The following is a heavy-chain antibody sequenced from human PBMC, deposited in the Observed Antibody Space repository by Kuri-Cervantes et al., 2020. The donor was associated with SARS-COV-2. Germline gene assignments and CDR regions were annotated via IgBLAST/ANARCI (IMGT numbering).Heavy chain of an antibody. D-gene: IGHD3-22*01. J-gene: IGHJ3*02. CDR1: GGSISGYY. Sequence: SETLSLTCTVSGGSISGYYWGWIRQPPGKGLEWIGSIYYSGSTYYNPSLKSRVTISVDTSKNQFSLKLSSVTAADTAVYYCARLRGITMIVVVFDAFDIWGQGTMVTVSS. V-gene: IGHV4-39*01. CDR3: ARLRGITMIVVVFDAFDI. CDR2: IYYSGST.